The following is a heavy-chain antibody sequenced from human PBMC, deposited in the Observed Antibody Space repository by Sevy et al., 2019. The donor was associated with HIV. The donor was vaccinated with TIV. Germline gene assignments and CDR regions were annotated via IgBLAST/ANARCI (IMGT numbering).Heavy chain of an antibody. J-gene: IGHJ3*02. CDR3: ATRRGQQWLDDAFDI. D-gene: IGHD6-19*01. CDR1: GYSFTSYW. Sequence: GESLKISCKGSGYSFTSYWIGWVRQMPGKGLEWMGIIYPGDSDTRYSPSFQGQVTISADKSISTAYLQWSSLKASDTAMYYCATRRGQQWLDDAFDIWGQGTMVTVSS. CDR2: IYPGDSDT. V-gene: IGHV5-51*01.